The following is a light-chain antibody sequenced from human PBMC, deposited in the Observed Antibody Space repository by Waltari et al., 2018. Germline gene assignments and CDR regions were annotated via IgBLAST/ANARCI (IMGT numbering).Light chain of an antibody. CDR1: QSFRNY. CDR2: AAS. Sequence: DIQMTQSPPSLSASVGDTVTMTCRASQSFRNYLTWFQQKPGEAPKLPIHAASSLGFGVPSRFSGSGSETDFTLTIAGLQREDVGTYYCQQTYTVPRSFGQGTKVE. V-gene: IGKV1-39*01. J-gene: IGKJ2*01. CDR3: QQTYTVPRS.